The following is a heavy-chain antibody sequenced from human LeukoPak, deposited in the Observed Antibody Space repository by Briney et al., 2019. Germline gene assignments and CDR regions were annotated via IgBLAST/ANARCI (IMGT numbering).Heavy chain of an antibody. Sequence: PGGSLRLSCAASGFTFDDYAMHWVRQAPGKGLEWVSGISWNSGSIVYADSVKGRFTISRDNDKNSLYLQMNSLRVEDTALYYCVTNGGGDSGDGNFDYWGQGTRVTVSS. D-gene: IGHD2-8*01. CDR3: VTNGGGDSGDGNFDY. J-gene: IGHJ4*02. CDR2: ISWNSGSI. V-gene: IGHV3-9*01. CDR1: GFTFDDYA.